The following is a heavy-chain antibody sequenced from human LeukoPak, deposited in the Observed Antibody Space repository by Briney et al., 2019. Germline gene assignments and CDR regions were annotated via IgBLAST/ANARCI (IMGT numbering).Heavy chain of an antibody. D-gene: IGHD2/OR15-2a*01. J-gene: IGHJ4*02. Sequence: TTGGSLRLSCAASGFTFSDYYMSWIRQAPGKGLEWVSHISSSGSTIYYADSVKGRFTISRDNAKNSLYLQMNSLRAEDTAVYYCARDPFLSYSYFDYWGQGTLVTVSS. CDR2: ISSSGSTI. V-gene: IGHV3-11*04. CDR1: GFTFSDYY. CDR3: ARDPFLSYSYFDY.